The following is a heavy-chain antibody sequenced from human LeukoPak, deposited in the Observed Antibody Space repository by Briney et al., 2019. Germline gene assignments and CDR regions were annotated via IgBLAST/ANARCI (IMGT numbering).Heavy chain of an antibody. V-gene: IGHV3-21*01. Sequence: GGSLRLSCAASGFTFSSYSMNWVRQTPGKGLEWVSSISGSGTYIYYADSVKGRFTTSRDNAKNSLYLQMNSLRAEDTAVYYCATYSSMNAREFQHWGQGTLVTVSS. CDR2: ISGSGTYI. CDR1: GFTFSSYS. J-gene: IGHJ1*01. D-gene: IGHD2-2*01. CDR3: ATYSSMNAREFQH.